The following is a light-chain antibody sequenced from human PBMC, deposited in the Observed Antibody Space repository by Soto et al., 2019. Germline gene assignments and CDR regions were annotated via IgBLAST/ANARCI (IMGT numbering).Light chain of an antibody. Sequence: DIQITQSPSSLSASVGDRVTIACRASQSISSYLNWYQQKPWKAPKLLIYAASSLESGVPSRFSGSGSGTEFTLTISSLQPDDFATYYCQQYNSYPLTFGGGTKVDIK. CDR1: QSISSY. J-gene: IGKJ4*01. V-gene: IGKV1-5*01. CDR2: AAS. CDR3: QQYNSYPLT.